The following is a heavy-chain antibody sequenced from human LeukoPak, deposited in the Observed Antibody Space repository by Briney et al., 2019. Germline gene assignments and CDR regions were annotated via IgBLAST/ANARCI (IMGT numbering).Heavy chain of an antibody. CDR2: ISGSGGST. V-gene: IGHV3-23*01. J-gene: IGHJ4*02. CDR1: GFTFSSYA. D-gene: IGHD1-1*01. CDR3: ARDYGTERSTGIKY. Sequence: QPGGSLRLSCAASGFTFSSYAMSWVRQAPGKGLEWVSAISGSGGSTYYADSVKGRFTISRDNSKNTLYLQMNSLRAEDTAVYSCARDYGTERSTGIKYWGQGTLVTVSS.